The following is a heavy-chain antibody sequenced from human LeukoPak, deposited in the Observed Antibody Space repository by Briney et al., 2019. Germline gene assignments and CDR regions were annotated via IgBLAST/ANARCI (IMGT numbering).Heavy chain of an antibody. D-gene: IGHD2-15*01. CDR3: ARTGSWLGYYYYYMDV. Sequence: SVKVSCKASGGTFSSYAISWVRQAPGQGLEWMGRIIPILGIANYAQKFQGRVTITADKSTSTAYMELSSLRSEDTAVYYCARTGSWLGYYYYYMDVWGKGTTVTVSS. J-gene: IGHJ6*03. CDR2: IIPILGIA. V-gene: IGHV1-69*04. CDR1: GGTFSSYA.